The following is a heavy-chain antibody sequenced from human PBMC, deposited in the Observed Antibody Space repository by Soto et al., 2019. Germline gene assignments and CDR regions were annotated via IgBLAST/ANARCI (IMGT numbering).Heavy chain of an antibody. Sequence: EVQLMESGGGLVQPGGSLRLSCAASEFSFSSYALNWVRQAPGKGLEWVSAISATGTTTYYADSVKGRFTSSRDKSKRTLFLQMDSLSPEDTAVYYCSTYSSPGDYGGQGTLVTVSS. CDR2: ISATGTTT. CDR3: STYSSPGDY. CDR1: EFSFSSYA. J-gene: IGHJ4*02. D-gene: IGHD6-13*01. V-gene: IGHV3-23*01.